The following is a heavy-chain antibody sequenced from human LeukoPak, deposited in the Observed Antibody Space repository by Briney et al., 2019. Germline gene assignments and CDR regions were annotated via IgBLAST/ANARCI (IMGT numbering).Heavy chain of an antibody. J-gene: IGHJ5*02. D-gene: IGHD3-22*01. Sequence: SETLSLTCAVSGGSISSSNWWSWVRQPPGKGLEWIGEIYHSGSTNYNPSLKSRVTISVDKSKNQFSLKLSSVTAADTAVYYCARGGYYYDSSGTKNWFDPWGQGTLVTVSS. CDR1: GGSISSSNW. V-gene: IGHV4-4*02. CDR2: IYHSGST. CDR3: ARGGYYYDSSGTKNWFDP.